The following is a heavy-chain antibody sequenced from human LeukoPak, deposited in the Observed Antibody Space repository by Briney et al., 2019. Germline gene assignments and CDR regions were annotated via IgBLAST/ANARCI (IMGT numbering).Heavy chain of an antibody. D-gene: IGHD5-24*01. CDR3: TRPAMATIKGYNWFDP. V-gene: IGHV3-73*01. CDR1: GFSFSGSA. J-gene: IGHJ5*02. CDR2: IRSKANSYAT. Sequence: GGSLRLSCAASGFSFSGSAMHWVRQASGKGLEWVGRIRSKANSYATAYAASVKGRFTIARDDSKNTAYLQMNSLKTEDTAVYYCTRPAMATIKGYNWFDPWGQGTLVAVSS.